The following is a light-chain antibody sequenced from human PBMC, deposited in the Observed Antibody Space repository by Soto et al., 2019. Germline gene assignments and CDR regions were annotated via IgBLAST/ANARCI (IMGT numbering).Light chain of an antibody. CDR3: QQYCDSPLT. V-gene: IGKV3-20*01. CDR2: AAS. CDR1: QSVTVNS. Sequence: LKQSQSTLPLSPGEGVTLSCRASQSVTVNSLAWYQQKPGQAPRLLIYAASTRAAAVPDSFTGSGSGTDFALTISRLEPEDFGVYYCQQYCDSPLTSGPGTKVDIK. J-gene: IGKJ3*01.